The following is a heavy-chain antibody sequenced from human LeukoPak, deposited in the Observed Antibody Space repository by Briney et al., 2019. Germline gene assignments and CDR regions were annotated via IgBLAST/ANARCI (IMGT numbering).Heavy chain of an antibody. V-gene: IGHV4-59*01. J-gene: IGHJ4*02. D-gene: IGHD3/OR15-3a*01. Sequence: PSETLSLTCTVSGASINSYFWNWIRQPPGKGLEWIGYISYSGTTIYSPSLKSRVTISVDTSKNQFALELTSTTAADTATYYCARVIFGMVNNTPHSPYYFDFWGQGTPAIVSS. CDR3: ARVIFGMVNNTPHSPYYFDF. CDR1: GASINSYF. CDR2: ISYSGTT.